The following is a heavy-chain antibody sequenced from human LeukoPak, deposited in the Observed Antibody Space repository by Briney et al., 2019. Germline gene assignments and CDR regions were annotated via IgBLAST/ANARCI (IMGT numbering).Heavy chain of an antibody. D-gene: IGHD5-18*01. CDR2: INPIGART. J-gene: IGHJ6*02. CDR3: ARETALVTNYDSYYGMDV. V-gene: IGHV1-46*01. CDR1: GYTFTSYY. Sequence: ASVKVSCKASGYTFTSYYVHWVRQAPGQGLDWMGIINPIGARTTYAQKFRGRLTMTRDTSTSTVYMELSSLRSEDTAVYYCARETALVTNYDSYYGMDVWGQGTTVTVSS.